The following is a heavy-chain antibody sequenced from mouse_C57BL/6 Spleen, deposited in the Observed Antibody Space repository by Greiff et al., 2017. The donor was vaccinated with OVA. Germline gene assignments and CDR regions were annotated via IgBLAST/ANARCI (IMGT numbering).Heavy chain of an antibody. Sequence: QVQLKESGAELAKPGASVKLSCKASGYTFTSYWMHWVKQRPGQGLEWIGYINPSSGYTKYNQKFKDKATLTADKSSSTAYMQLSSLTYEDSAVYYCARGNYGDYYAMDYWGQGTSVTVSS. D-gene: IGHD2-1*01. J-gene: IGHJ4*01. CDR3: ARGNYGDYYAMDY. V-gene: IGHV1-7*01. CDR1: GYTFTSYW. CDR2: INPSSGYT.